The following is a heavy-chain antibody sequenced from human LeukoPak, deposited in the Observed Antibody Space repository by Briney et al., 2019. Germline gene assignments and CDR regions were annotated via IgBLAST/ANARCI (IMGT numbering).Heavy chain of an antibody. V-gene: IGHV3-23*01. Sequence: PGGSLRLSCAASGFTFSSYGMSWVRQAPGKGLEWVSAISGSGGSTYYADSVKGRFTISRDNSKNTLYLQMNSLRAEDTAVYYCAKTYYYDSSGYSSLDYWGQGTLVTVSS. D-gene: IGHD3-22*01. CDR1: GFTFSSYG. CDR3: AKTYYYDSSGYSSLDY. J-gene: IGHJ4*02. CDR2: ISGSGGST.